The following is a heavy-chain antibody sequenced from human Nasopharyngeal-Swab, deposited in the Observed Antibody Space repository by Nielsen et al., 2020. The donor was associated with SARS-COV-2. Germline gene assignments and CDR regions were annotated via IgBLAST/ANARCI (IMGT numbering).Heavy chain of an antibody. Sequence: GESLKISCEVSGFTFSNSYMNWVRQAPGKGLEWVSSISSSSSYIYYADSVKGRFTISRDNAKNSLYLQMNSLGAEDTAVYYCAKQVEFLEYLLFDYWGQGTLVTVSS. CDR2: ISSSSSYI. CDR3: AKQVEFLEYLLFDY. CDR1: GFTFSNSY. V-gene: IGHV3-21*01. D-gene: IGHD3-3*01. J-gene: IGHJ4*02.